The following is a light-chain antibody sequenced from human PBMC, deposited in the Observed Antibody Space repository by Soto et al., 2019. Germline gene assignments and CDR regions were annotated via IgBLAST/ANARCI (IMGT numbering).Light chain of an antibody. V-gene: IGKV3-20*01. Sequence: EIVLTQSPGTLSLSPGERATLSCRASQSVSNSYLAWYQQKPGQAPRLLIYAASSRANGIPERFSGSGAGAKVNPPISRREPEDFLVDYCQQHGSSHSYTFGQGTKLEIK. CDR2: AAS. CDR1: QSVSNSY. CDR3: QQHGSSHSYT. J-gene: IGKJ2*01.